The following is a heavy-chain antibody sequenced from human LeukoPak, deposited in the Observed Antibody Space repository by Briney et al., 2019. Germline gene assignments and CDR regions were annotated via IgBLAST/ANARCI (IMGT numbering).Heavy chain of an antibody. V-gene: IGHV4-39*01. Sequence: PSETLSLTCTVSGGSISSSSYYWGWIRQPPGKGLEWIGSIYYSGSTYHNPSLKSRVTISVDTSKNQFSLKLSSVTAADTAVYYCARQVTVGSFFDYWGQGTLVTVSS. D-gene: IGHD2-21*02. CDR2: IYYSGST. CDR1: GGSISSSSYY. CDR3: ARQVTVGSFFDY. J-gene: IGHJ4*02.